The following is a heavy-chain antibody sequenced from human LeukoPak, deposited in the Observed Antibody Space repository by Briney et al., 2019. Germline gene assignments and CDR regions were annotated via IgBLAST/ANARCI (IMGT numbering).Heavy chain of an antibody. V-gene: IGHV4-30-2*01. Sequence: SETLSLTCAVSGGSISSGGYSWSWIRQPPGKGLEWIGYIYHSGSTYYNPSLKSRVTISVDRSKNQFSLKLSSVTAADTAVYYCARGVLGYCSGGSCYNWFDPWGQGTLVTVSS. J-gene: IGHJ5*02. CDR1: GGSISSGGYS. CDR2: IYHSGST. D-gene: IGHD2-15*01. CDR3: ARGVLGYCSGGSCYNWFDP.